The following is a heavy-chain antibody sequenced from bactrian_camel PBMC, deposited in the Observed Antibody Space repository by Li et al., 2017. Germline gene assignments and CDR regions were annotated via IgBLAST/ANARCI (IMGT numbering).Heavy chain of an antibody. J-gene: IGHJ6*01. CDR1: GSTRSRLC. Sequence: VQLVESGGGSVQAGGSLRLSCAASGSTRSRLCMAWFRLGPGKKREGVAAIDGIGGTSYADSVKGRFTISKDNAKNTLYLQMNSLKPEDTAMYYCTRDRGLAVPAGGFDSWGQGTQVTVS. CDR2: IDGIGGT. CDR3: TRDRGLAVPAGGFDS. V-gene: IGHV3S26*01. D-gene: IGHD1*01.